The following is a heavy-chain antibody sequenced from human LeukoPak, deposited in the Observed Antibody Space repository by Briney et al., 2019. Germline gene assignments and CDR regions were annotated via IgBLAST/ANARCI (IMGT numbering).Heavy chain of an antibody. V-gene: IGHV4-39*01. D-gene: IGHD1-7*01. J-gene: IGHJ5*02. CDR1: GGSISSSSYY. Sequence: PSETLCLTCTVSGGSISSSSYYWGWIRQPPGKGLEWIGSIYYSGSTYYNPSLKSRVTISVDTSKNQFSLKLSSVTAADTAVYYCARTEYNWNYVRWFDPWGQGTLVTVSS. CDR2: IYYSGST. CDR3: ARTEYNWNYVRWFDP.